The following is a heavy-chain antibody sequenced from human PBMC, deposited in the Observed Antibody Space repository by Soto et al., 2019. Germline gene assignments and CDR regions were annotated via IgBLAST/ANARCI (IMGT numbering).Heavy chain of an antibody. CDR1: GGSISSYY. Sequence: SETLSLTCTVSGGSISSYYWSWIRQPAGKGLEWIGRIYTSGSTNYNPSLKSRVTMSVXXXXXXFXLXLCXXPAADTAVYYCATVSGSGYFDYWSQGTLVTVSS. CDR3: ATVSGSGYFDY. J-gene: IGHJ4*02. D-gene: IGHD1-26*01. CDR2: IYTSGST. V-gene: IGHV4-4*07.